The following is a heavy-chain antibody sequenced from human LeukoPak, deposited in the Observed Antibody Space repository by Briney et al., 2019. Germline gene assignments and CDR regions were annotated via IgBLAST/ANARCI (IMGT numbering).Heavy chain of an antibody. Sequence: ASVKVSCKVSGYTLTELSMHWVRQAPGKGLEWMGGFDPEDGETIYAQKFQGRVTMTEDTSTDTAYMELSSLRSEDTAVYYSAAXXXXXXXYXSGFPDYWGQGTLVTV. CDR1: GYTLTELS. V-gene: IGHV1-24*01. CDR3: AAXXXXXXXYXSGFPDY. CDR2: FDPEDGET. J-gene: IGHJ4*02.